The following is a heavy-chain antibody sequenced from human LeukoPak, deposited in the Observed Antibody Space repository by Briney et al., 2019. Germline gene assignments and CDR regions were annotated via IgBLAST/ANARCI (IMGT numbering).Heavy chain of an antibody. V-gene: IGHV4-39*01. CDR3: ARQVVAVAGTGYFDY. Sequence: SETLSLTCTVSGGSIRSSSYYWGWIRQPPGKGLEWIGSIYYSGSTYYNASLKSRGTISADTSKNQFSLKLNSVTAADTAVYFCARQVVAVAGTGYFDYWGQGTLVTVSS. CDR1: GGSIRSSSYY. J-gene: IGHJ4*02. D-gene: IGHD6-19*01. CDR2: IYYSGST.